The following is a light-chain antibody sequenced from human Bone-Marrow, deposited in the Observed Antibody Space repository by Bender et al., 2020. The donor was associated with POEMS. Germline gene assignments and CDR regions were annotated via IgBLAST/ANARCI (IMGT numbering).Light chain of an antibody. Sequence: QSALTQPASVSGSPGQSITISCTGTSSDVGGYNYVSWYQQHPGKAPKLILYAGDRRPSGVSDRFSGSKSGNTASLTISGLQAEDEADYHCSSYAGTTTYAIFGGGTKLTVL. V-gene: IGLV2-23*01. CDR3: SSYAGTTTYAI. J-gene: IGLJ2*01. CDR1: SSDVGGYNY. CDR2: AGD.